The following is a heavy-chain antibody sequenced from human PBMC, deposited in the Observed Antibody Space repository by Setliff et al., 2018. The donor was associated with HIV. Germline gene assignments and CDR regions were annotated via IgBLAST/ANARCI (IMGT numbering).Heavy chain of an antibody. CDR1: GGTFGNYG. V-gene: IGHV1-18*01. CDR3: ARVSGGRPGNYYYAMDV. Sequence: GASVKVSCKASGGTFGNYGISWVRQAPGQGLEWMGWISINNGNSNYGQQFQGRVTMTTDTSTNTAYMELTNLRSDDSAIYYCARVSGGRPGNYYYAMDVWGQGTTVTVSS. CDR2: ISINNGNS. J-gene: IGHJ6*02. D-gene: IGHD1-26*01.